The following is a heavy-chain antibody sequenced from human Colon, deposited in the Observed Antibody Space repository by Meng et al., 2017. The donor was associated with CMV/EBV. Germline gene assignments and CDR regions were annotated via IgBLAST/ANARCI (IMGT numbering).Heavy chain of an antibody. Sequence: GESLKISCAASGFTFSSYWMHWVRQAPGKGLVWVSRINSDGSSTSYADSVKGRFTISRDNTRGTVYLQMNSLRAEDTAVYYCAAYSKSSIYWGQGTLVTVSS. D-gene: IGHD2-21*01. CDR2: INSDGSST. CDR1: GFTFSSYW. V-gene: IGHV3-74*01. J-gene: IGHJ4*02. CDR3: AAYSKSSIY.